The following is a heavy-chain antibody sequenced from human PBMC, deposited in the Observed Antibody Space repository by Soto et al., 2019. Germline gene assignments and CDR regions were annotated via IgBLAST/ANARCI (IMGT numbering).Heavy chain of an antibody. J-gene: IGHJ3*02. V-gene: IGHV4-34*01. CDR3: ARGNVRHYDILTGYYTAAFDI. CDR2: INHSGST. D-gene: IGHD3-9*01. CDR1: GGSFSGYY. Sequence: NPSETLSLTCAVYGGSFSGYYWSWIRQPPGKGLEWIGEINHSGSTNYNPSLKSLVTISVDTSKNQFSLKLSSVTAADTAVYYCARGNVRHYDILTGYYTAAFDIWGQGTMVTVSS.